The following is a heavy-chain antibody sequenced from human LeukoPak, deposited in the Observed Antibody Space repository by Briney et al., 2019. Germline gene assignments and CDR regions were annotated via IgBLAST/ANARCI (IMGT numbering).Heavy chain of an antibody. D-gene: IGHD1-26*01. CDR2: ISDSGGST. Sequence: GGSLRLSCAASGFTFSSSAMTWFRQAPGKGLEWVSSISDSGGSTLYADSVKGRFTISRDNSENTLSMQMNSLSAEDTAVYYCVKSSPSGTFYFDYWGQGTLVTVSS. J-gene: IGHJ4*02. CDR3: VKSSPSGTFYFDY. V-gene: IGHV3-23*01. CDR1: GFTFSSSA.